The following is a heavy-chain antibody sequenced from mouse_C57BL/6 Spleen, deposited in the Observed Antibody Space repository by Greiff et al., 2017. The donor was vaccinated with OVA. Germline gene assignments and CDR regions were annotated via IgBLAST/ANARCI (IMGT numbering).Heavy chain of an antibody. CDR3: AKFYDAMDY. V-gene: IGHV5-12*01. Sequence: VKLVESGGGLVQPGGSLKLSCAASGFTFSDYYMYWVRQTPEKRLEWVAYISNGGGSTYYPDTVKGRFTIYRDNAKNTLYLHMSRLKSEDTAMYYSAKFYDAMDYWGQGTSVTVSS. D-gene: IGHD2-3*01. CDR2: ISNGGGST. CDR1: GFTFSDYY. J-gene: IGHJ4*01.